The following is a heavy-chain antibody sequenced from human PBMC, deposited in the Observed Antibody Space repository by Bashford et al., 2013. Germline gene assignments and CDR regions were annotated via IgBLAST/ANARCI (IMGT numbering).Heavy chain of an antibody. CDR1: GGTFSSYA. CDR3: ARAGGEYYDYIWGSYPEDAFDI. V-gene: IGHV1-69*13. Sequence: SVKVSCKASGGTFSSYAISWVRQAPGQGLEWMGGIIPIFGTANYAQKFQGRVTITADESTSTAYMELSSLRSEDTAVYYCARAGGEYYDYIWGSYPEDAFDIWGQGTMVTVSS. D-gene: IGHD3-16*02. CDR2: IIPIFGTA. J-gene: IGHJ3*02.